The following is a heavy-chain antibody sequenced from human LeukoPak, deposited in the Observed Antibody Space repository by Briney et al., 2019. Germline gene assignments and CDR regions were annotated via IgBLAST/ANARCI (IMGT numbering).Heavy chain of an antibody. Sequence: GEPLKISCKGSGYSFTSYWIGWVRQMPGKGLEWMGIIYPGDSDTRYSPSFQGQVTISADKSISTAYLQWSSLKASDTAMYYCARIVVPAAIHDAFDIWGQGTMVTVSS. CDR3: ARIVVPAAIHDAFDI. CDR1: GYSFTSYW. V-gene: IGHV5-51*01. CDR2: IYPGDSDT. D-gene: IGHD2-2*02. J-gene: IGHJ3*02.